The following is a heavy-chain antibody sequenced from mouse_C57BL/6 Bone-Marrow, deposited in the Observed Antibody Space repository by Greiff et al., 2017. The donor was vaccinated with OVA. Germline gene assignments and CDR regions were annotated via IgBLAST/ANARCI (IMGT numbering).Heavy chain of an antibody. CDR1: GYTFTSYW. Sequence: QVQLQQPGAELVKPGASVKLSCKASGYTFTSYWMHWVKQRPGRGLEWIGRIDPNSGGTKYNEKFKSKATLTVDKPSSTAYMQLSSLTSEDSAVYYCARNRGSSLEGYWYFDFWGTGTTVTVSS. CDR3: ARNRGSSLEGYWYFDF. CDR2: IDPNSGGT. D-gene: IGHD1-1*01. J-gene: IGHJ1*03. V-gene: IGHV1-72*01.